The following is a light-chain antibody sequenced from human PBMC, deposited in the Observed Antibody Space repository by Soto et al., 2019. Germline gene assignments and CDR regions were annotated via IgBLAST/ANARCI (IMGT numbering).Light chain of an antibody. CDR2: DAS. CDR3: QKYNSAPQT. CDR1: QSISSW. V-gene: IGKV1-5*01. J-gene: IGKJ1*01. Sequence: DILMTQSPSTLSASVGDRVTITCRASQSISSWLAWYQQKLGRAPRLLIYDASSLESGAPSRFRGSGYGTELTLTISTRHPEDVASYSCQKYNSAPQTLGQGTKVEIK.